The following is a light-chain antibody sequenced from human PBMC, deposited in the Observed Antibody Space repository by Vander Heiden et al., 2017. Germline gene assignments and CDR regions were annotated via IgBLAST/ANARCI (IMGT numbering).Light chain of an antibody. CDR3: QHSYSTPLT. CDR1: QSISSY. Sequence: DIQMTQSPSSLSTSVGDRVTITCRARQSISSYLNWYQQKPGKDAKLLIYAASSLQSGVPSRFSGSGSGTDFTLTISSLQPEDFATYYCQHSYSTPLTFGGGTKVEIK. V-gene: IGKV1-39*01. CDR2: AAS. J-gene: IGKJ4*01.